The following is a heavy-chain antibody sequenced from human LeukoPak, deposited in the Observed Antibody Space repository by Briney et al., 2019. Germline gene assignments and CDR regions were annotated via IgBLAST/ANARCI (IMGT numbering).Heavy chain of an antibody. CDR2: IRSKANSNPT. D-gene: IGHD2-15*01. CDR3: TRAIKGYCNGGSCLD. V-gene: IGHV3-73*01. Sequence: GGSLRLSCAASGFIFSVSAMHWVRQASGKGLEWVGRIRSKANSNPTTYAASVTGRFTLSRDDSKNTAYLQMNSLKTEDTAVYYCTRAIKGYCNGGSCLDWGQGTLVTVSS. J-gene: IGHJ4*02. CDR1: GFIFSVSA.